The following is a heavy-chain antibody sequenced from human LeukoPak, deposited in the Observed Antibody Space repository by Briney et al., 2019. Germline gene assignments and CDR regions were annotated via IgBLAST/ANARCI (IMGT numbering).Heavy chain of an antibody. CDR3: AKETLYGDYFDY. J-gene: IGHJ4*02. D-gene: IGHD4-17*01. CDR1: GFTFSSYA. Sequence: GGSLRLSCAASGFTFSSYAMHWDRLAPGKWLEWVSAISGSGGSTYYADSVKGRFTISRDNSKNTLYLQMNSLRAEDTAVYYCAKETLYGDYFDYWGQGTLVTVSS. V-gene: IGHV3-23*01. CDR2: ISGSGGST.